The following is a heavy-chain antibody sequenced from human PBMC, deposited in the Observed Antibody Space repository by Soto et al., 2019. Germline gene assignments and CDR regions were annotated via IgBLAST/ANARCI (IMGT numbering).Heavy chain of an antibody. V-gene: IGHV3-49*03. D-gene: IGHD6-6*01. CDR2: IRSKAYVGTT. Sequence: PLRLSCTASVFTFGDYARSWFLQAPCKVLEWVGFIRSKAYVGTTEYAASVKGRFTISRDDSKSIAYLQMNSLKTEDTAVYYCTREEYSSSRSWFDTWGQGTLVTVSS. CDR1: VFTFGDYA. CDR3: TREEYSSSRSWFDT. J-gene: IGHJ5*02.